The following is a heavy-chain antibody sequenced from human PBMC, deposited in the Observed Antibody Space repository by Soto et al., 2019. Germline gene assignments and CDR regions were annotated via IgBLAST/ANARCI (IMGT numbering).Heavy chain of an antibody. CDR3: ARGPGRLRSRRSCFDY. J-gene: IGHJ4*02. CDR2: MNPNSGNT. D-gene: IGHD3-3*01. V-gene: IGHV1-8*01. Sequence: QVQLVQSGAEVKKPGASVKVSCKASGYTFTSYDINWVRQATGQGLEWMGWMNPNSGNTGHAQKFQGRVIMTRNNSIGTAYMELSSLRSEDTAVYYCARGPGRLRSRRSCFDYWGQGTLVTVSS. CDR1: GYTFTSYD.